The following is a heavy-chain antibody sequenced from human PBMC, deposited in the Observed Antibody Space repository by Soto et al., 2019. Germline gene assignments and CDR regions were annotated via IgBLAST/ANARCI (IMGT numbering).Heavy chain of an antibody. J-gene: IGHJ6*02. V-gene: IGHV3-30*03. CDR3: ARVGATNYYYGMDV. CDR1: GFTFSSYG. CDR2: ISYDGSNK. D-gene: IGHD1-26*01. Sequence: PGGSLRLSCAASGFTFSSYGMHWVRQAPGKGLEWVAVISYDGSNKYYADSVKGRFTISRDNSKNTLYLQMNSLRAEDTAVYYCARVGATNYYYGMDVWGQGTTVTVSS.